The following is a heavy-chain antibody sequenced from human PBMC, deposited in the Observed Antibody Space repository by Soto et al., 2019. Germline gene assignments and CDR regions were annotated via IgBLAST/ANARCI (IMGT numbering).Heavy chain of an antibody. V-gene: IGHV4-30-4*01. Sequence: PSETLSRTCTVAGDSISSGNKYWNWIRQPPGKSLEWLGYIFSSGTTYYNPSLKSRPTMSLDASQNQFSLKLNSLTDADTAVYFCARVPSPFDYCYAMDVCGQGTTVTVSS. D-gene: IGHD3-16*01. J-gene: IGHJ6*02. CDR2: IFSSGTT. CDR3: ARVPSPFDYCYAMDV. CDR1: GDSISSGNKY.